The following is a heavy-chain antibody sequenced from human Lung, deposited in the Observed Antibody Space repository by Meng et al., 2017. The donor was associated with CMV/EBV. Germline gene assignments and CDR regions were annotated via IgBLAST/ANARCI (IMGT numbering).Heavy chain of an antibody. D-gene: IGHD2-2*02. CDR2: INHSGST. CDR1: GGSFSGYY. V-gene: IGHV4-34*01. Sequence: SETLSLXCAVYGGSFSGYYWSWIRQPPGKGLEWIGEINHSGSTNYNPSLKSRVTISVDTSKNQFPLKLSSVTAADTAVYYCARASRYCSSTSCYRRGWFDPWGQGXLVTVSS. J-gene: IGHJ5*02. CDR3: ARASRYCSSTSCYRRGWFDP.